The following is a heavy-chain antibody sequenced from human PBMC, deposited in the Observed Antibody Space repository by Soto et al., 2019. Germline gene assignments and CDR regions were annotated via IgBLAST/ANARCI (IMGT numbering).Heavy chain of an antibody. CDR2: IYWDDDK. CDR3: AHRRGISYYCFDS. J-gene: IGHJ4*02. CDR1: GFSLSTSGVS. V-gene: IGHV2-5*02. Sequence: QITLKESGPPLVHPTQTLTLTCTFSGFSLSTSGVSVGWIRQPPGKALEWLALIYWDDDKRYSPSLKSSLTNTNDTANNHVVLTVSNMTPVDTATYYCAHRRGISYYCFDSWGPGTLVTVGS. D-gene: IGHD2-15*01.